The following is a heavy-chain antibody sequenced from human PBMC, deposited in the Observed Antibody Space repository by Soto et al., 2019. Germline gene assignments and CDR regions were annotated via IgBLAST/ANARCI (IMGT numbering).Heavy chain of an antibody. CDR2: INPTGTMT. D-gene: IGHD5-12*01. J-gene: IGHJ3*02. V-gene: IGHV1-46*01. CDR3: ARDTGYDHDAFDI. Sequence: ASVKVSCKASGYTFITSYYTHWVRQAPGQGLEWMGIINPTGTMTKNSERFQGRLTMTRDTSTSTDYMELSTLTSEDTAVYFCARDTGYDHDAFDIWGQGTMVTVSS. CDR1: GYTFITSYY.